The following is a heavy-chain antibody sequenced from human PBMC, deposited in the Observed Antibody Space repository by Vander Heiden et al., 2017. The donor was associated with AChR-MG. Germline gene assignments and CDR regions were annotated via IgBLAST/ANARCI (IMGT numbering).Heavy chain of an antibody. Sequence: VQLVQSGAEVKKPGASVKVSCKASDFTFTDYAMHWVRQVPGQRLEWLGRINPGDGNTKHAQRFQGRVTFTSDTSASTAYMTLSSLKSEDTAVYYCATVPVTTGWAYFQHWGQGTLVTVSS. J-gene: IGHJ1*01. CDR3: ATVPVTTGWAYFQH. CDR1: DFTFTDYA. CDR2: INPGDGNT. D-gene: IGHD6-19*01. V-gene: IGHV1-3*01.